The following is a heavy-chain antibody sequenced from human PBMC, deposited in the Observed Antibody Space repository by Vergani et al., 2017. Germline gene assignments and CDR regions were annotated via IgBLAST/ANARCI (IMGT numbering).Heavy chain of an antibody. Sequence: QAQLQESGPGLVKPSETLSLTCHVFGVSVTDYNCNWIRQAPGKGLEWIGSLSTTGGATHASHNPSLKGRVSISVDTSKSQFSLRRTSVTAADSAIYYWAGDTHSWQRADRWGQGLLVSVSS. CDR2: LSTTGGA. V-gene: IGHV4-59*02. CDR3: AGDTHSWQRADR. D-gene: IGHD6-13*01. CDR1: GVSVTDYN. J-gene: IGHJ5*02.